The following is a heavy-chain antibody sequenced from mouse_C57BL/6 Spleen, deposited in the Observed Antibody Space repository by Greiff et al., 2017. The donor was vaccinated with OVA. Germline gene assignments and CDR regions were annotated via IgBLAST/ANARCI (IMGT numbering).Heavy chain of an antibody. J-gene: IGHJ2*01. CDR3: ARSFDYGSSSYYFDY. CDR2: IYPGSGST. CDR1: GYTFTSYW. V-gene: IGHV1-55*01. Sequence: QVQLQQSGAELVKPGASVKMSCKASGYTFTSYWITWVKQRPGQGLEWIGDIYPGSGSTNYNEKFKSKATLTVDTSSSTAYMQLSSLTSEDSAVYYCARSFDYGSSSYYFDYWGQGTTLTVSS. D-gene: IGHD1-1*01.